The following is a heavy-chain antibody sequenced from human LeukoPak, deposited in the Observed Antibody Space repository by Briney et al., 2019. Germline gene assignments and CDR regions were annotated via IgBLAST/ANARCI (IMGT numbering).Heavy chain of an antibody. CDR3: ARQNAYDFWSGYYRDYYYYGMDV. CDR1: GYSFTSYW. D-gene: IGHD3-3*01. CDR2: IYPGDSDT. Sequence: GESLKISCKGSGYSFTSYWIGWVRQMPGKGLEWMGIIYPGDSDTRYSPSFQGQVTISADKSISTAYLQWSSLKASDTAMYYCARQNAYDFWSGYYRDYYYYGMDVWGQGTTVTVSS. V-gene: IGHV5-51*01. J-gene: IGHJ6*02.